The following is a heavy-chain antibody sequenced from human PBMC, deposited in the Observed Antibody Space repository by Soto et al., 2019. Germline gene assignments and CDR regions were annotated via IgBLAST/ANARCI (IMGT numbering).Heavy chain of an antibody. CDR2: ISDDGSNK. Sequence: PAESLRRSCSAAESTFISYGMHRVRQEQGKGLEWVTVISDDGSNKYNADSVKGRFPISRDNYKNTLYLQMNSLRAEDTAVYYCATLKGEQWLPQGGDWYYYYGMDVWGQGTTVTVSS. CDR1: ESTFISYG. J-gene: IGHJ6*02. V-gene: IGHV3-30*03. CDR3: ATLKGEQWLPQGGDWYYYYGMDV. D-gene: IGHD6-19*01.